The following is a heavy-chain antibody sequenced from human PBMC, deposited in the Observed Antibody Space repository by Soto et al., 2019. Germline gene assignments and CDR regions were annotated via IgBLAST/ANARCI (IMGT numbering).Heavy chain of an antibody. CDR1: GFTFSSYA. V-gene: IGHV3-23*01. Sequence: PGGSLRLSCAASGFTFSSYAMSWVRQAPGKGLEWVSAISGSGGSTYYADSVKGRFTISRDNSKNTLYLQMNSLRAEDTAVYYCAIDENGVAVAGTFPYWGQGTLVTVSS. CDR2: ISGSGGST. CDR3: AIDENGVAVAGTFPY. J-gene: IGHJ4*02. D-gene: IGHD6-19*01.